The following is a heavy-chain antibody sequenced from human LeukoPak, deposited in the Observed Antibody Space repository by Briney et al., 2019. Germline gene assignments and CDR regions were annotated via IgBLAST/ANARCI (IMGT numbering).Heavy chain of an antibody. D-gene: IGHD6-13*01. CDR2: IFYTGST. J-gene: IGHJ4*02. CDR1: GGTVSSYY. CDR3: ARDRYSSGWYDVDY. Sequence: PSETLSLTCTVSGGTVSSYYWSWIRQPPGKGLEWIGYIFYTGSTKSNPSLNSRVTISVDMSKNQFSLRLSSVTAADTAVYYCARDRYSSGWYDVDYWGQGTLVTVSS. V-gene: IGHV4-59*02.